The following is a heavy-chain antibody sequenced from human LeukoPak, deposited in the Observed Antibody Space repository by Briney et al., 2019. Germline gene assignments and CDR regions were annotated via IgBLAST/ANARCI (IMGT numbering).Heavy chain of an antibody. CDR3: ARGTLNIPGEHGAFDY. D-gene: IGHD1-14*01. CDR2: ISSSGSTI. Sequence: PGGSLRLSCAASGFTFSSYEMNWVRQAPGKGLEWVSYISSSGSTIYYADSVKGRFTISRDNAKNSLYLQMNSLRAEDTAVYYCARGTLNIPGEHGAFDYWGQGTLVTVSS. V-gene: IGHV3-48*03. J-gene: IGHJ4*02. CDR1: GFTFSSYE.